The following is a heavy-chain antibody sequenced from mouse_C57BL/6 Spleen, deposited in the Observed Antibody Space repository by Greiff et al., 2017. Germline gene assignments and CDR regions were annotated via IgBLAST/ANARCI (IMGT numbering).Heavy chain of an antibody. CDR1: GYAFSSSW. J-gene: IGHJ2*01. D-gene: IGHD1-1*01. V-gene: IGHV1-82*01. Sequence: QVQLQQSGPELVKPGASVKISCKASGYAFSSSWMNWVKQRPGKGLEWIGRIYPGDGDTNYNGKFKGKATLTADKSSSTAYMQLSSLTSEDSAVYFCAQCRITTVVGDYWGQGTTLTVSS. CDR3: AQCRITTVVGDY. CDR2: IYPGDGDT.